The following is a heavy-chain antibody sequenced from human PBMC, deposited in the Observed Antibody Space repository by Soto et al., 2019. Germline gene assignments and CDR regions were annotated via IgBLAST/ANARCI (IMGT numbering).Heavy chain of an antibody. J-gene: IGHJ3*02. CDR3: AAGYTTGPDAFEI. CDR2: IFPGDSDT. CDR1: GYNFANYW. Sequence: GESLKISCKGSGYNFANYWIGWVRQMPGKGLEWMGMIFPGDSDTKNSPSLQGQITMSVDKSDSSAYLQWRSLKASDTAMYYCAAGYTTGPDAFEIWGQGTMVTVSS. V-gene: IGHV5-51*01. D-gene: IGHD6-13*01.